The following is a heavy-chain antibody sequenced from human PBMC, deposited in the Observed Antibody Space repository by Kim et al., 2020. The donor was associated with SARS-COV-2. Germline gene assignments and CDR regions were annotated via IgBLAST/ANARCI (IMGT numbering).Heavy chain of an antibody. Sequence: GETYKPGSVKGRFTISRENAKNSLYLQMNSLRAGDTAVYYCARGKGWFDPWGQGTLVTVSS. V-gene: IGHV3-13*01. CDR3: ARGKGWFDP. J-gene: IGHJ5*02. CDR2: GET.